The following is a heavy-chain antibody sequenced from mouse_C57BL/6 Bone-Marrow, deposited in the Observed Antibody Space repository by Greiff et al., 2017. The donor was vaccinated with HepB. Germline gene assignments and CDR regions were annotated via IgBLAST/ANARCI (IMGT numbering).Heavy chain of an antibody. V-gene: IGHV1-54*01. J-gene: IGHJ3*01. CDR3: ARGDYGSPWFAY. Sequence: VQVVESGAELVRPGTSVKVSCKASGYAFTNYLIEWVKQRPGQGLEWIGVINPGSGGTNYNEKFKGKATLTADKSSSTAYMQLSSLTSEDSAVYFCARGDYGSPWFAYWGQGTLVTVSA. CDR1: GYAFTNYL. D-gene: IGHD1-1*01. CDR2: INPGSGGT.